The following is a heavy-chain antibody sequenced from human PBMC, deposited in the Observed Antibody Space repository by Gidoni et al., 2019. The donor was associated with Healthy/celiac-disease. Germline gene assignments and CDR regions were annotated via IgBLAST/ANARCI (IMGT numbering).Heavy chain of an antibody. V-gene: IGHV2-5*01. CDR1: GLPLRTRGVG. Sequence: QLTLQQSGPTPVKPTQTLTLTCTFPGLPLRTRGVGVGWIRQPPAKALEWLALIYGKDDKRYGPSLKSRLTIATDTSENQVVLTVTNMDPVDTATYYCAHSGAGGSGRSWGWFDPGGQGTLVTVSS. D-gene: IGHD3-10*01. CDR2: IYGKDDK. J-gene: IGHJ5*02. CDR3: AHSGAGGSGRSWGWFDP.